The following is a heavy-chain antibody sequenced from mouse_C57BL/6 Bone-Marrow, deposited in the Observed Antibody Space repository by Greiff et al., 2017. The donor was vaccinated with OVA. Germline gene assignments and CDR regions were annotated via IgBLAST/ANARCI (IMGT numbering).Heavy chain of an antibody. CDR3: ARWISSWYFDV. J-gene: IGHJ1*03. Sequence: QVQLKESGPELVKPGASVKISCKASGYAFSSSWMNWVKQRPGKGLEWIGRIYPGAGDTNYNGKFKGKATLTADKSSSTAYMQLSSLTSEDSAVYFCARWISSWYFDVWGTGTTVTVSS. CDR1: GYAFSSSW. V-gene: IGHV1-82*01. CDR2: IYPGAGDT.